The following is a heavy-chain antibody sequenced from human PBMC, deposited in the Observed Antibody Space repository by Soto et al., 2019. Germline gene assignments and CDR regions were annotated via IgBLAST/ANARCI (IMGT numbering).Heavy chain of an antibody. D-gene: IGHD5-18*01. V-gene: IGHV4-31*03. CDR1: GGSINSDGYY. J-gene: IGHJ4*01. CDR3: ERESYSFGRAFDI. Sequence: QVHLQESGPGLVNPSQTLSLTCTVSGGSINSDGYYWSWIRQHPEQGLEWIGDINYRGTTYYNPSLEIRLTRSVETSENQFSLQLTSVIAADTALYYFERESYSFGRAFDIWGHGTLVTVSS. CDR2: INYRGTT.